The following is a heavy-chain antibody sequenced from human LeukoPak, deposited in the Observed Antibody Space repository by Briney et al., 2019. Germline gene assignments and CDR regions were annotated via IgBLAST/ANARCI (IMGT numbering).Heavy chain of an antibody. Sequence: GGSLRLSCAASGFTFSSYWMSWVRQAPGKGLEWVANIKQDGSEKYYVDSVKGRFTISRDNAKNSLYLQMNSLRAEDTAVYYCAKDPPRGYSGYDYVGWFDPWGQGTLVTVSS. V-gene: IGHV3-7*03. CDR2: IKQDGSEK. CDR3: AKDPPRGYSGYDYVGWFDP. D-gene: IGHD5-12*01. CDR1: GFTFSSYW. J-gene: IGHJ5*02.